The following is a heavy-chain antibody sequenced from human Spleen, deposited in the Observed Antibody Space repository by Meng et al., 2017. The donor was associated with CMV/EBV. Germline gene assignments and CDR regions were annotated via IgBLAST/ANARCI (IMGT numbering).Heavy chain of an antibody. J-gene: IGHJ4*02. CDR1: GFIFSDHY. D-gene: IGHD1-1*01. Sequence: GESLKISCAASGFIFSDHYMDWVRQAPGKGLEWVGRSRNKATRYTTEYAASVKGRFTISRDESKNSLYLQMNSLKTEDTAVFYCVRGYNSFDSWGQGTLVTVSS. CDR3: VRGYNSFDS. V-gene: IGHV3-72*01. CDR2: SRNKATRYTT.